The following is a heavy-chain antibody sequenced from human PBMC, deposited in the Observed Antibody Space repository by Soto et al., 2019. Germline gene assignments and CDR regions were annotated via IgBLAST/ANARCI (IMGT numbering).Heavy chain of an antibody. V-gene: IGHV4-39*01. J-gene: IGHJ4*02. D-gene: IGHD4-17*01. CDR3: ALYRDAYGFDY. CDR2: IYSSGNP. Sequence: SETLSLTCTVSGDSISRSGYYWAWIRQPPARGLEWIGNIYSSGNPYYNSSLKSRVTISLDTSKKQFSLRLTSVTAADTAVYYCALYRDAYGFDYWGPGTLVTVSS. CDR1: GDSISRSGYY.